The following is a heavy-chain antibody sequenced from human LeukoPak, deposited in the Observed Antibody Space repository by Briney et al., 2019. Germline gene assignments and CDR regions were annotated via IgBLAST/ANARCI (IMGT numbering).Heavy chain of an antibody. CDR2: IRSDGSNK. J-gene: IGHJ4*02. CDR1: GFTFDDYA. V-gene: IGHV3-30*02. Sequence: GGSLRLSCAASGFTFDDYAMHWVRQAPGKGLEWVAFIRSDGSNKYSADSVKGRFTISRDNSKNTLYLQMNSLRAEDTAVYYCAKPAISSRGWYYDYWGQGTLVTVSS. CDR3: AKPAISSRGWYYDY. D-gene: IGHD6-19*01.